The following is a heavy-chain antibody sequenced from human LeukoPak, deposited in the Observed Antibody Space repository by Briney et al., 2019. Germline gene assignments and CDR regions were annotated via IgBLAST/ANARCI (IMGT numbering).Heavy chain of an antibody. CDR3: ARETGSYFDY. CDR1: GGSISSYY. CDR2: IYYSGST. V-gene: IGHV4-59*01. Sequence: SETLSLTCTVSGGSISSYYWSWIRQPPGKGLEWIGYIYYSGSTNYNPSLKSRVTISVDTSKNQFSLKLSSVTAADTAVYYCARETGSYFDYWGQGTLVTASS. J-gene: IGHJ4*02. D-gene: IGHD1-26*01.